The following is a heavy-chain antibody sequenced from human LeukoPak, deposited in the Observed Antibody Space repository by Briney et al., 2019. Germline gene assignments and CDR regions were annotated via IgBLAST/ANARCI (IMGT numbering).Heavy chain of an antibody. V-gene: IGHV3-53*01. Sequence: GGSLRLSCAASGFTVSSNYMTWVRQAPGKGLEWVSLIYSDGSTYYADSVKGRFTISRDDSNNTVFLQMNGLRAEDTAVYYCASLPRDYGDYVDYWGQGTLVTVSS. CDR1: GFTVSSNY. J-gene: IGHJ4*02. D-gene: IGHD4-17*01. CDR3: ASLPRDYGDYVDY. CDR2: IYSDGST.